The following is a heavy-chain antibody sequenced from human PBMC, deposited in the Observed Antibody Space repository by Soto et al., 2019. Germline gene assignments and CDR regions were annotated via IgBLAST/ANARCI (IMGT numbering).Heavy chain of an antibody. J-gene: IGHJ4*02. D-gene: IGHD6-13*01. Sequence: QVQLQESGPGLVKPSETLSLTCTVSGGSISSYYWSWIRQPPGKGLEWIGYIYYSGSTNHNPSLKSRVTISVDTSKNQFSLKLRSVTAADTAVYYCARGLYSSSWYRADDWGQGTLFTVSS. CDR2: IYYSGST. CDR3: ARGLYSSSWYRADD. V-gene: IGHV4-59*01. CDR1: GGSISSYY.